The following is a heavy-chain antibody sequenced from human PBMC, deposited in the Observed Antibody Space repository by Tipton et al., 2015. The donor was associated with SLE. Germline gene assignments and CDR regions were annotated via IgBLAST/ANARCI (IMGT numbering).Heavy chain of an antibody. CDR2: ISAYNGNT. V-gene: IGHV1-18*01. CDR1: GYTFTSYG. D-gene: IGHD6-13*01. Sequence: LVPSGAEVKKPGASVKVSCKASGYTFTSYGISWVRQALGQGLEWTGWISAYNGNTNYAQKLQGRVTMTTDTSTSTAYMELRSLRSDDTAVYYCARDMASIAAAGTYYYYGMDVWGQGTTVTVSS. J-gene: IGHJ6*02. CDR3: ARDMASIAAAGTYYYYGMDV.